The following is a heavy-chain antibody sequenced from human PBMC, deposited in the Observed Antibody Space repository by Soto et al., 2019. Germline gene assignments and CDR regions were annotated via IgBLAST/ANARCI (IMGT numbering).Heavy chain of an antibody. CDR3: ARLMGFTVTTYNRGYDL. D-gene: IGHD4-17*01. J-gene: IGHJ2*01. Sequence: QLQLQESGPGLVKPSETLSLTCTVSGGSISSSSHYWDWIRQPPGKGLEWIGSMHYSGDSHYNPSPRSRFIISVDQSKHQFTLKLTSVTAADTAVYYCARLMGFTVTTYNRGYDLWGRGNLVTVSS. CDR1: GGSISSSSHY. V-gene: IGHV4-39*01. CDR2: MHYSGDS.